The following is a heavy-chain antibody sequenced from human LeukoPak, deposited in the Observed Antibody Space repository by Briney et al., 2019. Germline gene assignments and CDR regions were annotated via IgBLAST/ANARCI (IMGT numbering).Heavy chain of an antibody. CDR1: GGSFSGYY. CDR2: INHSGST. CDR3: ARRLYRQWSSLVNLAVDP. V-gene: IGHV4-34*01. Sequence: SETLSLTCAVYGGSFSGYYWSWIRQPPGKGLEWIGEINHSGSTNYNPSLKSRVTISVDTSKNQFSLKLSSVTAADTAVYYCARRLYRQWSSLVNLAVDPWGQGTMVTVSS. J-gene: IGHJ3*01. D-gene: IGHD6-19*01.